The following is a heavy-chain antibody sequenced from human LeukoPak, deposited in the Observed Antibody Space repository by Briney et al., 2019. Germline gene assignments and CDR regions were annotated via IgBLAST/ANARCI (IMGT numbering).Heavy chain of an antibody. CDR2: IYHSGST. J-gene: IGHJ3*02. Sequence: PSQTLSLTCAVSGGPISRGGYSWSWIRQPPGKGLEWIGYIYHSGSTYYNPSLKSRVTISVDRSKNQFSLKLSSVTAADTAVYYCARDDSSGYGAFEIWGQGTMVTVSS. D-gene: IGHD3-22*01. V-gene: IGHV4-30-2*01. CDR3: ARDDSSGYGAFEI. CDR1: GGPISRGGYS.